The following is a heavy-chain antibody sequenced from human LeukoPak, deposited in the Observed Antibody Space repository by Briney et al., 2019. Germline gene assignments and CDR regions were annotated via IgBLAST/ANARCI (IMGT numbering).Heavy chain of an antibody. CDR1: GDSISSYY. V-gene: IGHV4-59*01. J-gene: IGHJ4*02. Sequence: SETLSLTCTVSGDSISSYYWSWVRQPPGKGLEWVGYIHYSGSTNYNASLKSRVTISIDTSKNQFSLKLSSVTAADTAVYYCARIPVSYGSGSYGYFDSWGQGTLVTVSS. CDR2: IHYSGST. D-gene: IGHD3-10*01. CDR3: ARIPVSYGSGSYGYFDS.